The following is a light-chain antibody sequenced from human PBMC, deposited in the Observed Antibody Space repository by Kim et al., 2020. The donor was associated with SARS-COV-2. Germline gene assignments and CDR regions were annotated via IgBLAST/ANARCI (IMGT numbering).Light chain of an antibody. CDR3: NSRDSSGNHVV. J-gene: IGLJ2*01. CDR2: GKN. V-gene: IGLV3-19*01. CDR1: SLRSYY. Sequence: ALGQTVRITSQGDSLRSYYASWYQQKPGQAPVLVIYGKNNRPSGVPDRFSGSSAGNTASLTITGAQAEDEADYYCNSRDSSGNHVVFGGGTQLTV.